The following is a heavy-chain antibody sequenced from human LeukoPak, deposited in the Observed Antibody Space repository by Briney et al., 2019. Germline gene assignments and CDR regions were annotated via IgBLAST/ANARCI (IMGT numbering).Heavy chain of an antibody. CDR3: ATAGNYRFDN. D-gene: IGHD1-7*01. Sequence: GGSLRLSCAASGFTFSSYAMHWVRQAPGKGLEWVAVISYDGSNKYYADSVKGRFTISRDNSKNTLYLQMNSLRAEDTAVYYCATAGNYRFDNWGQGTLVTVSS. CDR2: ISYDGSNK. J-gene: IGHJ4*02. CDR1: GFTFSSYA. V-gene: IGHV3-30-3*01.